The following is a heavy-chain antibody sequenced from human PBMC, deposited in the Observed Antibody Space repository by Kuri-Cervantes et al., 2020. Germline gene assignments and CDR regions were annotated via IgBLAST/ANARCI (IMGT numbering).Heavy chain of an antibody. D-gene: IGHD2-2*01. CDR3: AKSVVPAASGGY. CDR1: GFTFSSYA. Sequence: GESLKISCAASGFTFSSYAMSWVRQAPGKGLEWVSAISGSGGSTYYADSVKGRFTISRDNSKNTLYLQMNSLRAEDTAVYYCAKSVVPAASGGYWGQGTLVTVSS. J-gene: IGHJ4*02. V-gene: IGHV3-23*01. CDR2: ISGSGGST.